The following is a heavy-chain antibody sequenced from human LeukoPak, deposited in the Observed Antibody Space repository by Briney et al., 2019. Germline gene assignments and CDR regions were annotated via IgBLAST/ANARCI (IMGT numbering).Heavy chain of an antibody. D-gene: IGHD2-15*01. Sequence: KPSETLSLTCTVSGASISSSSYNWGWIRQPPEKGLEWVGSIYYSGSTYYNPSLKSRVTISVDTSKNQFSLKLSSVTASDTAVYYCARHSFGEYCSGGSCYFFDYWGQGALVTVSS. J-gene: IGHJ4*02. CDR1: GASISSSSYN. V-gene: IGHV4-39*01. CDR2: IYYSGST. CDR3: ARHSFGEYCSGGSCYFFDY.